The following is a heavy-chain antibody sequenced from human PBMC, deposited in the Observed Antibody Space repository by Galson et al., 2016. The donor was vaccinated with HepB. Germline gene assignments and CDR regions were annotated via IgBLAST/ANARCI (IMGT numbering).Heavy chain of an antibody. V-gene: IGHV3-7*01. Sequence: SLRLSCAASGFTFSNYWMNWVRQAPGNGLEWVANIKPDGSEKYYVDSVKGRFTISRDNGKKSLYLQMNSLRAEDTAVYYCAKSVGIQLWLDHAFDIWGQGTMVTVSS. CDR1: GFTFSNYW. J-gene: IGHJ3*02. CDR2: IKPDGSEK. CDR3: AKSVGIQLWLDHAFDI. D-gene: IGHD5-18*01.